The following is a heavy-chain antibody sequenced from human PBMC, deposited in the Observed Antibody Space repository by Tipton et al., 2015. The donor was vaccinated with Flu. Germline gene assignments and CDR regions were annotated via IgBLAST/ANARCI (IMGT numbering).Heavy chain of an antibody. D-gene: IGHD3-9*01. CDR3: ARGYDILTDGGGYFDY. Sequence: GLVKPSETLSLTCAVSGYSISSGYYWGWIRQAPGKGLEWVAGIWYDGSNKYYADSVKGRFTISRDNSKNTLYLQMNSLRAEDTAVYYCARGYDILTDGGGYFDYWGQGTLVTVSS. CDR1: GYSISSGYY. CDR2: IWYDGSNK. V-gene: IGHV3-33*08. J-gene: IGHJ4*02.